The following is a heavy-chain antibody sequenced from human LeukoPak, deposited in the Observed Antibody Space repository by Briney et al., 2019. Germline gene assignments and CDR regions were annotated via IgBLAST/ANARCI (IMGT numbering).Heavy chain of an antibody. D-gene: IGHD3-22*01. Sequence: SLKVSCKASGGTFSTYAISWVRQAPGQGLEWMGRVISMFGTADYAQKFQGRVTVTADKSTSTAYMELSSLRSEDTAVYYCTRHYDSSGYPSLNYFDYWGQGTLVSVST. V-gene: IGHV1-69*06. CDR1: GGTFSTYA. CDR3: TRHYDSSGYPSLNYFDY. J-gene: IGHJ4*02. CDR2: VISMFGTA.